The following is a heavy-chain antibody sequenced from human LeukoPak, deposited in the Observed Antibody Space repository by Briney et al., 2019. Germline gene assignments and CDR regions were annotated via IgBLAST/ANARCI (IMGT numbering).Heavy chain of an antibody. Sequence: PGGSLRLSCAASGFTFSSYAMSWVRQAPGKGLEWVSAISGSGGSTYYADSAKGRFTISRDNSKNTLYLQMNSLRAEDTAVYYCAKVGSGYYYVSHFDYWGQGTLVTVSS. CDR3: AKVGSGYYYVSHFDY. CDR1: GFTFSSYA. V-gene: IGHV3-23*01. CDR2: ISGSGGST. D-gene: IGHD3-22*01. J-gene: IGHJ4*02.